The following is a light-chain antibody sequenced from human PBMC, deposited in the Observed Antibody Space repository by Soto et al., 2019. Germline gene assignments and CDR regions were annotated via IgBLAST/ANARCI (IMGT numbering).Light chain of an antibody. J-gene: IGKJ5*01. CDR1: QGLNND. CDR3: QQYHTSSIT. CDR2: DAS. V-gene: IGKV1-5*01. Sequence: DIQMTQSPSTLSASVGDRVTITCRASQGLNNDLAWYQQKPGKAPNLLIYDASTLERGVPSRFSGTGSGTEFTLTISSLQPDDVASYYCQQYHTSSITFGQGTRLEIK.